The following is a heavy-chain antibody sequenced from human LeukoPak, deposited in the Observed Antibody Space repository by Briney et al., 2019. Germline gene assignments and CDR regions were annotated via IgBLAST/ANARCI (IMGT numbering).Heavy chain of an antibody. J-gene: IGHJ6*02. CDR3: AKDKAGSPSSGMDV. V-gene: IGHV3-9*01. D-gene: IGHD6-19*01. CDR2: ISWNSGSI. Sequence: GRSLRLSCAASGFTFDDYAMHWVRQAPGKGLEWVSGISWNSGSIGYADSVKGRFTISRDNAKNSLYLQMNSLRAEDTALYYCAKDKAGSPSSGMDVWGQGTTVTVSS. CDR1: GFTFDDYA.